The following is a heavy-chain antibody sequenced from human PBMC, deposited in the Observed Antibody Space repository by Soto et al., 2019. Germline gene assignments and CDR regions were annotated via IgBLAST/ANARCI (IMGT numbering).Heavy chain of an antibody. V-gene: IGHV1-69*01. CDR2: IIPLFRKT. CDR3: ARARLSNGDPNIYFFYGLDV. J-gene: IGHJ6*02. D-gene: IGHD3-10*01. Sequence: QVQLVQSGAEVKRPGSSVKVSCKASGDMFRNSAFSWVRQAPGQGLAWRGVIIPLFRKTDVAQKFQGRVNLTADDATSSPYMALSTLPSEDTAFYSCARARLSNGDPNIYFFYGLDVWGQGTTITVSS. CDR1: GDMFRNSA.